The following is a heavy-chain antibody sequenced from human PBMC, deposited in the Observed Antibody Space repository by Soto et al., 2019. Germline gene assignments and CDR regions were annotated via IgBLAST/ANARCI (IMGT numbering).Heavy chain of an antibody. CDR2: INAGNGNT. V-gene: IGHV1-3*01. CDR1: GYTFTNYA. Sequence: GASVKVSCKASGYTFTNYAMHGVRQAPGQRLEWMGWINAGNGNTKYSQKFQGRVTITRDTSASTAYMELSSLRSEDTAVYYCARGGSLYWYFDLWGRGTLVTVSS. CDR3: ARGGSLYWYFDL. D-gene: IGHD1-26*01. J-gene: IGHJ2*01.